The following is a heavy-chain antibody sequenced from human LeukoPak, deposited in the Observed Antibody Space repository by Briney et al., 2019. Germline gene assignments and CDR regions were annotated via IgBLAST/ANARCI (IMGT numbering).Heavy chain of an antibody. CDR2: IHYSGST. J-gene: IGHJ4*02. CDR3: ARRGFFSSPLFDY. CDR1: GGSISSADYY. V-gene: IGHV4-30-4*01. D-gene: IGHD6-13*01. Sequence: KPSQTLSLTCTVSGGSISSADYYWTWIRQPPGKGLEWIGYIHYSGSTYYNPSLKSRLTISVDTSKNHFSLKLNSVTAADTAVYYCARRGFFSSPLFDYWGQGILVTVSS.